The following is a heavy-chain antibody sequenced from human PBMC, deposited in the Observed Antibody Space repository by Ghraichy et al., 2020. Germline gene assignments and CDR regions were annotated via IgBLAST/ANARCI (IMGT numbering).Heavy chain of an antibody. Sequence: GSLRLSCAASGFTFSSFGMTWVRQAPGKGLEWVSSISGSGDSTYYADSMKGRFTISRDNSKNTLYLQMSSLRAEDTAIYYCAKKGASGSYSQSGIDYWGQGTLVTVSS. CDR1: GFTFSSFG. CDR3: AKKGASGSYSQSGIDY. V-gene: IGHV3-23*01. CDR2: ISGSGDST. D-gene: IGHD1-26*01. J-gene: IGHJ4*02.